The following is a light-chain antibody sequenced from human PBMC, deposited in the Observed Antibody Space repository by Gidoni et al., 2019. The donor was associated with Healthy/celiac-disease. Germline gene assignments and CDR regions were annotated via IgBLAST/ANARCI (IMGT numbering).Light chain of an antibody. J-gene: IGKJ5*01. Sequence: MTESPSSLSASVGDRVTITCRASQSISSYLNWYQQKPGKAPKLLIYAASSLQSGVPSRFSGSGSGTDFTLTISSLQPEDFATYYCQQSYSTLITFGQGTRLEIK. V-gene: IGKV1-39*01. CDR2: AAS. CDR3: QQSYSTLIT. CDR1: QSISSY.